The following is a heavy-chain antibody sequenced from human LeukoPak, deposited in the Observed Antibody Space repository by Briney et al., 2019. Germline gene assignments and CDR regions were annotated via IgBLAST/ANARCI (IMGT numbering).Heavy chain of an antibody. Sequence: GGSLRLSCAASGFTFSSYAMHWVRQAPGKGLEWVAVISYDGSNKYYADSVKGRFTISRDNSKNTLYLQMNSLRAEDTAVYYCAENIWVVFDSNGSDPWGQGTLVTVSS. V-gene: IGHV3-30-3*01. J-gene: IGHJ5*02. CDR1: GFTFSSYA. CDR3: AENIWVVFDSNGSDP. D-gene: IGHD2-21*01. CDR2: ISYDGSNK.